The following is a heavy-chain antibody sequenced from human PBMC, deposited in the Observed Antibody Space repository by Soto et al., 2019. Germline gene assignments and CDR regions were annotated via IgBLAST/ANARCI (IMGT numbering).Heavy chain of an antibody. D-gene: IGHD5-18*01. CDR3: ASGFSYGSFDY. V-gene: IGHV3-53*01. CDR2: IYAGGST. CDR1: DFTVNSNY. Sequence: EVQLLESGGGLIQPGGSLRLSCEVSDFTVNSNYMSWVRQAPGRGLEWVSVIYAGGSTYYADSVKGRFTISRDNSKSTRFLQMNSLRTEDTAVYYCASGFSYGSFDYWGQGTLVTVSS. J-gene: IGHJ4*02.